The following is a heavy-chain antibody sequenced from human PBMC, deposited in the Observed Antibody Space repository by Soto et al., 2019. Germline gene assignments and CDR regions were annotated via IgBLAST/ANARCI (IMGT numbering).Heavy chain of an antibody. CDR1: GHTLTDFS. J-gene: IGHJ4*02. V-gene: IGHV1-24*01. CDR3: AAGGTRWLQSPLDY. Sequence: QVQLVQSGAEVKKPGASVKVSCKVSGHTLTDFSVRWVRQAPGEGLELMGGFDSEDGKISYVQKFQGRVTMTEDTSSDTAYMELSGLRSEDTAVDYCAAGGTRWLQSPLDYWGQGTLVTVSS. CDR2: FDSEDGKI. D-gene: IGHD1-1*01.